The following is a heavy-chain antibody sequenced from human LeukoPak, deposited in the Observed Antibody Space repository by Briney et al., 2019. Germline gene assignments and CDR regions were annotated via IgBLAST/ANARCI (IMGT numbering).Heavy chain of an antibody. V-gene: IGHV4-38-2*02. CDR3: AALNTGTGVDY. CDR2: INHSGST. D-gene: IGHD4-11*01. J-gene: IGHJ4*02. CDR1: GYSMSSGYY. Sequence: TPSETLSLTCTVSGYSMSSGYYWGWIRQPPGKGLEWIGEINHSGSTNYNPSLKSRVTISVDTSKNQFSLKLSSVTAADTAVYYCAALNTGTGVDYWGQGTLVTVSS.